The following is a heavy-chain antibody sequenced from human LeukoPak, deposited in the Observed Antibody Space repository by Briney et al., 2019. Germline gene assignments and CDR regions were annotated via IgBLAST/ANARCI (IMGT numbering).Heavy chain of an antibody. CDR3: ARHDDEASYCSSTSCNLDY. Sequence: GGSLRLSCAASGFTFSSYAMHWVRQAPGKGLEWVAVISYDGSNKYYADSVKGRFTISRDNSKNTLYLQMNSLRAEDTAVYYCARHDDEASYCSSTSCNLDYWGQGTLVTVSS. D-gene: IGHD2-2*01. CDR2: ISYDGSNK. J-gene: IGHJ4*02. V-gene: IGHV3-30*04. CDR1: GFTFSSYA.